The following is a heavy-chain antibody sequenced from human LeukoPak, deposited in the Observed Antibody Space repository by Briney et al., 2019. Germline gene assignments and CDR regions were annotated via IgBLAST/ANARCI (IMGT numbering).Heavy chain of an antibody. Sequence: SQTLSLTCTVSGGSISSGDYYWSWIRQPPGKGLEWIGYIYYSGSTYYNPSLKSRVTISVDTSKNQFSQKLSSVTAADTAVYYCARKLRFLEWLPYARWFDPWGPGTLVTVSS. CDR1: GGSISSGDYY. J-gene: IGHJ5*02. D-gene: IGHD3-3*01. V-gene: IGHV4-30-4*08. CDR2: IYYSGST. CDR3: ARKLRFLEWLPYARWFDP.